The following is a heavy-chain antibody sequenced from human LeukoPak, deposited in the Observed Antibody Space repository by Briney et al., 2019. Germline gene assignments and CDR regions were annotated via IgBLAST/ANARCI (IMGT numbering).Heavy chain of an antibody. CDR2: IRYDESTK. CDR1: GFTFSGYG. D-gene: IGHD3/OR15-3a*01. J-gene: IGHJ4*02. CDR3: LAFSTAGAAY. Sequence: GGSLRLSCAASGFTFSGYGMHWVRQAPDKGLEWVAFIRYDESTKSYIDSVKGRFTISRDNSKNWLYLQMNSLRPEDTAVYYCLAFSTAGAAYWGQGTLVTVSS. V-gene: IGHV3-30*02.